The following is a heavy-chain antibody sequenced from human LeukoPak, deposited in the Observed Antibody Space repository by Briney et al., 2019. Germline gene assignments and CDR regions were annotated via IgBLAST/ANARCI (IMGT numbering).Heavy chain of an antibody. V-gene: IGHV3-20*04. CDR2: INWNGGST. D-gene: IGHD3-3*01. J-gene: IGHJ4*02. CDR3: ARVKGSGYRNSIDY. Sequence: GGSLRLSCAASGLTFTNYAMTWVRQAPGKGLEWVSGINWNGGSTYYRDSVKGRFTISRDNAKNSLYLQMNSLRAEDTALYYCARVKGSGYRNSIDYWGQGTLVTVSS. CDR1: GLTFTNYA.